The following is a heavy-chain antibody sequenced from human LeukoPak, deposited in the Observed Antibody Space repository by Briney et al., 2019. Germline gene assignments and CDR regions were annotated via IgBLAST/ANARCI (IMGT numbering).Heavy chain of an antibody. CDR3: ARDEARYSSGYYPNWFDP. V-gene: IGHV1-18*04. CDR2: ISGYNGYT. D-gene: IGHD3-22*01. CDR1: GYTFTGYY. J-gene: IGHJ5*02. Sequence: ASVKVSCKASGYTFTGYYMHWVRQGPGQGLEWMGWISGYNGYTHYAHNLQGRVTMTTDTSTSTAYMELRSLRSDDTAVYYCARDEARYSSGYYPNWFDPWGQGTLVTVSS.